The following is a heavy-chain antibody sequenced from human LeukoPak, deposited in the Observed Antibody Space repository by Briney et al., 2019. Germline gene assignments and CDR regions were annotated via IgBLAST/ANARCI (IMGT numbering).Heavy chain of an antibody. J-gene: IGHJ4*02. CDR2: VNGKRGDT. CDR3: ARDFSWGPDC. CDR1: GFSLTDHY. D-gene: IGHD7-27*01. V-gene: IGHV1-2*02. Sequence: ASVTVSCKASGFSLTDHYMHWLRHAPGQGLEWMGWVNGKRGDTNYAQQYQDRVLMTRDTSINTIYMELTRLTTDDTATYYCARDFSWGPDCWGQGTLVTVSS.